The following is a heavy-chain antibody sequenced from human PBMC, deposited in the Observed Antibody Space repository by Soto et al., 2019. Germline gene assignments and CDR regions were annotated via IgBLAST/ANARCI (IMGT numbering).Heavy chain of an antibody. Sequence: GGSLRLSCAASGFTFSSYGMHWVRQAPGKGLEWVAVISYDGSNKYYADSVKGRFTISRDNSKNQFSLQLNSVTPEDTAVYYCAREGVSHIAAAGTVLFDYWGQGTLVTVSS. V-gene: IGHV3-30*03. D-gene: IGHD6-13*01. CDR3: AREGVSHIAAAGTVLFDY. CDR1: GFTFSSYG. J-gene: IGHJ4*02. CDR2: ISYDGSNK.